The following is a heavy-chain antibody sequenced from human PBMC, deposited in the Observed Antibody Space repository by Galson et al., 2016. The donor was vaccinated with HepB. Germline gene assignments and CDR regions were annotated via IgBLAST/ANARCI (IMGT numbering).Heavy chain of an antibody. CDR2: ISAYNVNT. CDR3: VRDILRIVEWSLYSPPGDY. CDR1: GYTFTSYG. Sequence: SVKVSCKASGYTFTSYGISWVRQAPGQGLEWMGWISAYNVNTNYAQKVQGRVTMTTDRSTSTAYMELRSLRSDDTAVYYCVRDILRIVEWSLYSPPGDYWGQGTLVTVSS. D-gene: IGHD3-3*01. V-gene: IGHV1-18*01. J-gene: IGHJ4*02.